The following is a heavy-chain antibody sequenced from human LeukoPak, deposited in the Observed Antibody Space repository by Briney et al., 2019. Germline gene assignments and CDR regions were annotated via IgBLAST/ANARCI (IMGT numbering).Heavy chain of an antibody. Sequence: GRSLRLSCAASGFTFSSYGMHWVRQAPGKGLEWMAVISYDGSNKYYVDSVKGRFTISRDNSKNTLYLQMDSLRPEDTAVYYCAKSAGTGSYFQHWGQGTLVTVSS. J-gene: IGHJ1*01. D-gene: IGHD6-13*01. CDR3: AKSAGTGSYFQH. V-gene: IGHV3-30*18. CDR2: ISYDGSNK. CDR1: GFTFSSYG.